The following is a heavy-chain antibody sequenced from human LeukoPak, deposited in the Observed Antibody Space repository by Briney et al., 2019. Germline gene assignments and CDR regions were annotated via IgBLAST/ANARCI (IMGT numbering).Heavy chain of an antibody. Sequence: GGSLRLSCAASGFTFSSYAMHWVRQAPGKGLEWGAVISYDGRNKYYADSVKGRFTISRDNSKKTLYLQMNSLRAEDTAVYYCARDRTLLYYYYGMDVWGQGTTVTVSS. CDR2: ISYDGRNK. J-gene: IGHJ6*02. CDR3: ARDRTLLYYYYGMDV. V-gene: IGHV3-30-3*01. D-gene: IGHD1/OR15-1a*01. CDR1: GFTFSSYA.